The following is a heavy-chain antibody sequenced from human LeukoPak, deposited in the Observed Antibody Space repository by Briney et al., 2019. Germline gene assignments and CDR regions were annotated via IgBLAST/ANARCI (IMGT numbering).Heavy chain of an antibody. J-gene: IGHJ3*02. D-gene: IGHD5-18*01. CDR1: GFXFSSYA. Sequence: GGSLRLSCAASGFXFSSYAISWVRQAPGKGLYWVSVISGGDGDTYYADSVKGRFTISRDNSKNTLFLQMNSLRADDTAVYYCAKPGYTYRYGAFDIWAKGQWSPSLQ. CDR3: AKPGYTYRYGAFDI. V-gene: IGHV3-23*01. CDR2: ISGGDGDT.